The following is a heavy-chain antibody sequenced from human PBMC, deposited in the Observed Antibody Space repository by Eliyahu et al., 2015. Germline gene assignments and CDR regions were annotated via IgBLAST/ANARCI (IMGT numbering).Heavy chain of an antibody. J-gene: IGHJ3*02. CDR3: ARDRIVGAPWVGAFDI. V-gene: IGHV3-66*01. Sequence: EVQLVESGGGLVQPGGSLRXSCXASGFPVSXNYMXXVRQAPGKGVEWVSVIYSGGSTYYADSVKGRFTISRDNSKNTLYLQMNSLRAEDTAVYYCARDRIVGAPWVGAFDIWGQGTMVTVSS. CDR2: IYSGGST. D-gene: IGHD1-26*01. CDR1: GFPVSXNY.